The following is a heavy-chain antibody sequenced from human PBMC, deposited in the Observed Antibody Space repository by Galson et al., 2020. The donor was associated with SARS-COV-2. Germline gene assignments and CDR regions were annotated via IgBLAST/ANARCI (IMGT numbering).Heavy chain of an antibody. CDR1: GFSLNTGGVG. D-gene: IGHD6-13*01. Sequence: SGPTLVKPTQTLTLTCTFSGFSLNTGGVGVGWIRQPPGKALEWLAFISWDDDKRYSPSLKSRLTVTQDTSKNQVVLTLTNMDPLDTATYYWAHSKVEQLGDYYPYYGMDVWGQGTTVTVSS. CDR2: ISWDDDK. V-gene: IGHV2-5*02. J-gene: IGHJ6*02. CDR3: AHSKVEQLGDYYPYYGMDV.